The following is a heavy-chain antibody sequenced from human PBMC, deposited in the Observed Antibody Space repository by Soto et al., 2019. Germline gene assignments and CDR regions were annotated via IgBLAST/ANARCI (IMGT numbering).Heavy chain of an antibody. V-gene: IGHV3-30*18. J-gene: IGHJ4*02. CDR3: AKVGVRGVIIASRTYFDY. CDR1: GFTFSSYG. D-gene: IGHD3-10*01. Sequence: QVQLVESGGGVVQPGRSLRLSCAASGFTFSSYGMHWVRQAPGKGLEWVAVISYDGSNKYYADSVKGRFTISRDNSKNTLYLQINSLRAEDTAVYYCAKVGVRGVIIASRTYFDYWGQGTLVTVSS. CDR2: ISYDGSNK.